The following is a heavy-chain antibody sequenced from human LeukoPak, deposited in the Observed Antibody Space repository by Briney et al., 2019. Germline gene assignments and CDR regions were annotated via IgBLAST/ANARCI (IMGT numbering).Heavy chain of an antibody. CDR3: ARALVDIVATGGVEYYYYGMDV. Sequence: SVKVSCKASGGTFSSYAISWVRQAPGQGLEWMGGIIPIFGTANYAQKFQGRVTITADESTSTAYMELSSLRSEDTAVYYCARALVDIVATGGVEYYYYGMDVWGKGTTVTVSS. D-gene: IGHD5-12*01. CDR2: IIPIFGTA. J-gene: IGHJ6*04. V-gene: IGHV1-69*13. CDR1: GGTFSSYA.